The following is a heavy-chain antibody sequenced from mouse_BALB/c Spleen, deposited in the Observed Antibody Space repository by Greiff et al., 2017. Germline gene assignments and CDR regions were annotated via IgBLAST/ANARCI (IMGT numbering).Heavy chain of an antibody. CDR1: GYAFTNYL. D-gene: IGHD2-1*01. V-gene: IGHV1-54*01. CDR3: ARGSYYGNYEGFAY. Sequence: QVQLKESGAELVRPGTSVKVSCKASGYAFTNYLIEWVKQRPGQGLEWIGVINPGSGGTNYNEKFKGKATLTADKSSSTAYMQLSSLTSDDSAVYFCARGSYYGNYEGFAYWGQGTLVTVSA. CDR2: INPGSGGT. J-gene: IGHJ3*01.